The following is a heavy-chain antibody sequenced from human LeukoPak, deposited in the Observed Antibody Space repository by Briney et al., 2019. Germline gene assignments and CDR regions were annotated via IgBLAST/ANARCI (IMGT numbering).Heavy chain of an antibody. J-gene: IGHJ4*02. CDR1: GYSISSGYY. CDR3: ARHGLAVSGFFDY. CDR2: IYHSGST. Sequence: SETLSLTCAVSGYSISSGYYWGWIRQPPGKGLEWIGSIYHSGSTYYNPSLKSRVTISVDTSKNQFSLKLSSVTAADTAVYYCARHGLAVSGFFDYWGQGTLVTVSS. V-gene: IGHV4-38-2*01. D-gene: IGHD6-13*01.